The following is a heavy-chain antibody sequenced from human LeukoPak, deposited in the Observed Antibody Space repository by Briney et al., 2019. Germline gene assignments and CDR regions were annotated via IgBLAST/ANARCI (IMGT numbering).Heavy chain of an antibody. CDR1: GYTFTDYY. J-gene: IGHJ4*02. CDR3: AREKEGSSFDY. V-gene: IGHV1-2*02. CDR2: INPNSGDT. Sequence: ASVKVSCKASGYTFTDYYIHWVRQAPGQGPEWMAWINPNSGDTKYAPQFQGRVTLTRDTAITTGDMQLSRLTSDDTALYYCAREKEGSSFDYWGQGTLVTVSS. D-gene: IGHD6-13*01.